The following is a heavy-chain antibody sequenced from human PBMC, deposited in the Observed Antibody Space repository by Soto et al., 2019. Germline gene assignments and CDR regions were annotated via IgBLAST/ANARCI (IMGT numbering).Heavy chain of an antibody. Sequence: VASVKVSCKASGYTFTGYYMHWVRQAPGQGLEWMGWTNPNSGGTNYAQKFQGWVTMTRDTSISTAYMELSRLRSDDTAVYYCAREWNSSGWYFHYMDVWGKGTTVTVSS. CDR2: TNPNSGGT. V-gene: IGHV1-2*04. CDR1: GYTFTGYY. J-gene: IGHJ6*03. D-gene: IGHD6-19*01. CDR3: AREWNSSGWYFHYMDV.